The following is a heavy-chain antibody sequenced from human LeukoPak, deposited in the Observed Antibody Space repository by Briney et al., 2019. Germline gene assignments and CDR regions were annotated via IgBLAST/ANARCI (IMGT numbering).Heavy chain of an antibody. CDR3: ARGSKYSSSWYVDY. CDR1: GFTFSSYW. V-gene: IGHV3-74*01. CDR2: MNSDESTT. Sequence: GGSLRLSCAASGFTFSSYWMHRIRQALGKGPVWVSSMNSDESTTTYADSVKGRFTISRDNANNTLYLQMNSLRVEDTAVYYCARGSKYSSSWYVDYWGQGTLVTVSS. J-gene: IGHJ4*02. D-gene: IGHD6-13*01.